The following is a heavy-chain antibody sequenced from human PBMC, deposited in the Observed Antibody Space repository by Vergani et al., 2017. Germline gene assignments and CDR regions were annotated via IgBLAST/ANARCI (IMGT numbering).Heavy chain of an antibody. J-gene: IGHJ4*02. D-gene: IGHD2/OR15-2a*01. Sequence: EVQLVESGGVVVQPGGSLRLSCAASGFTFDDYAMHWVRQAPGKGLEWVSLISWDGGSTYYADSVKGRFSISIDNAKNSLYLEMSSLRVEDTAVYYCTSRDNNRWNWGQGTLVTVSS. CDR2: ISWDGGST. CDR1: GFTFDDYA. CDR3: TSRDNNRWN. V-gene: IGHV3-43D*04.